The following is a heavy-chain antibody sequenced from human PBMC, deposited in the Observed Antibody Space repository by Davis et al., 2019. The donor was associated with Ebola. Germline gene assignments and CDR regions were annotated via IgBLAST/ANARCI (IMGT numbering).Heavy chain of an antibody. V-gene: IGHV3-49*04. CDR2: IRSKAYGGTT. CDR3: TSSYYYDSSGYYYLY. CDR1: GFTFSTYS. Sequence: GGSLRLSCAASGFTFSTYSMNWVRQAPGKGLEWVGFIRSKAYGGTTEYAASVKGRFTISRDDSKSIAYLQMNSLKTEDTAVYYCTSSYYYDSSGYYYLYWGQGTLVTVSS. J-gene: IGHJ4*02. D-gene: IGHD3-22*01.